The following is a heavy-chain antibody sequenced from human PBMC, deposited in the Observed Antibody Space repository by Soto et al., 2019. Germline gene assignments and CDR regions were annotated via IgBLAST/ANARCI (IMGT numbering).Heavy chain of an antibody. CDR1: GFTFSSYP. V-gene: IGHV3-21*02. D-gene: IGHD2-21*02. J-gene: IGHJ4*02. CDR2: ISESSTYI. Sequence: EVQLVESGGGLVKPGGSLRLSCAASGFTFSSYPMHWVRQAPGKGLEWVSSISESSTYIYYATSVRDRFTISRDNAKNSLYLQIDSLGAEDTAVYFCARDGVTRPIDFWGQGTLVTVSS. CDR3: ARDGVTRPIDF.